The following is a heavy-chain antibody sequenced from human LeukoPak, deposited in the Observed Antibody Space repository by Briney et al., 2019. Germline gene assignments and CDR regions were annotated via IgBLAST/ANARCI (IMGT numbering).Heavy chain of an antibody. Sequence: PGGSLRLSCAASGFSFSSYAMSWVRQAPGKGLEWVSAISGSGGSTYYTDSVKGRFTISRDNSKNTLYLQMNSLRAEDTAVYYCARVVVVVAATLTDGDWFDPWGQGTLVTVSS. CDR3: ARVVVVVAATLTDGDWFDP. D-gene: IGHD2-15*01. V-gene: IGHV3-23*01. J-gene: IGHJ5*02. CDR1: GFSFSSYA. CDR2: ISGSGGST.